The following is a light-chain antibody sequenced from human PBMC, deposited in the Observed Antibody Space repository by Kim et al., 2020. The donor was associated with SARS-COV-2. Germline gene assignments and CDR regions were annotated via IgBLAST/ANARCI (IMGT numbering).Light chain of an antibody. CDR3: QAWDSTTVI. J-gene: IGLJ2*01. CDR2: EDT. CDR1: KLGDKY. V-gene: IGLV3-1*01. Sequence: SYELTQPPSVSVSPGQTASISCSGDKLGDKYACWYQQRPGQSPVLVIYEDTRRPSGIPERFSASTSGNTATLTISGTQAMDEADYYCQAWDSTTVIFGGVTQLTVL.